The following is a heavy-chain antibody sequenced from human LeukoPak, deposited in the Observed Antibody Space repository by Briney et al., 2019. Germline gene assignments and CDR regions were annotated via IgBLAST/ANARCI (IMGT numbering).Heavy chain of an antibody. CDR3: ARDRMYYYDSSGYYLPDYDY. CDR1: GYTFTSYY. J-gene: IGHJ4*02. Sequence: GASVKISCKASGYTFTSYYMHWVRQAPGQGLEWMGIINPSGGSTSYAQKFQGRATMTRDTSTSTVYMELSSLRSEDTAVYYCARDRMYYYDSSGYYLPDYDYWGQGTLVTVSS. D-gene: IGHD3-22*01. CDR2: INPSGGST. V-gene: IGHV1-46*01.